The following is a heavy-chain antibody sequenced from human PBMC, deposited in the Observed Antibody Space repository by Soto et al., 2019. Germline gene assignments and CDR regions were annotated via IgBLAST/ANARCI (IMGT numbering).Heavy chain of an antibody. CDR3: ARGYRYSSGWQRFDAFDI. CDR1: GGTFSSYT. CDR2: IIPILGIA. Sequence: SVKLSCKASGGTFSSYTISWVRQAPGQGLEWMGRIIPILGIANYAQKFQGRVTITADKSTSTAYMELSSLRSEDTAVYYCARGYRYSSGWQRFDAFDIWGQGTMVTVSS. J-gene: IGHJ3*02. D-gene: IGHD6-19*01. V-gene: IGHV1-69*02.